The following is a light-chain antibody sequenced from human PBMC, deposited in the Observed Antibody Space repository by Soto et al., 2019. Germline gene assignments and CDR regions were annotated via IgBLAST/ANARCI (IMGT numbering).Light chain of an antibody. Sequence: SVLTQPPSVYGAAGQRITISCTGSSSNIGAGYDVQWYQQLPGTAPKLLIYGNSHRPSGVPDRFSGSKSGTSASLAITGLQTEDEADYYCQSYDSSLSALYVLGTGTKVTVL. CDR3: QSYDSSLSALYV. V-gene: IGLV1-40*01. J-gene: IGLJ1*01. CDR1: SSNIGAGYD. CDR2: GNS.